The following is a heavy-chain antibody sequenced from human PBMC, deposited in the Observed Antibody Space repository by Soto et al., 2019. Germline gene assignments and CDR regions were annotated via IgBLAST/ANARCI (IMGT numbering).Heavy chain of an antibody. CDR3: ATVCRVHAGYGMDV. Sequence: QVQLVQSGAEVKKPGSSVKVSCKASGGTFSSYAISWVRQAPGQGLEWMGGIIPIFGTANYAQKFQGRVTITADESTSTADMELSSLRSEDTAVYYCATVCRVHAGYGMDVWGQGTTVTVSS. CDR1: GGTFSSYA. V-gene: IGHV1-69*12. CDR2: IIPIFGTA. J-gene: IGHJ6*02.